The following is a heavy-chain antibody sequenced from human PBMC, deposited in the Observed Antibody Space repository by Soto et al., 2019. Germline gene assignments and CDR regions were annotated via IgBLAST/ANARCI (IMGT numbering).Heavy chain of an antibody. CDR1: GFTFSSYS. V-gene: IGHV3-21*01. CDR3: ARDPLPPLYYDFWSGYPNPSMDV. J-gene: IGHJ6*03. Sequence: GGSLRLSCAASGFTFSSYSMNWVRQAPGKGLEWVSSISSSSSYIYYADSVKGRFTISRDNAKNSLYLQMNSLRAEDTAVYYCARDPLPPLYYDFWSGYPNPSMDVWGKGTTVTVSS. CDR2: ISSSSSYI. D-gene: IGHD3-3*01.